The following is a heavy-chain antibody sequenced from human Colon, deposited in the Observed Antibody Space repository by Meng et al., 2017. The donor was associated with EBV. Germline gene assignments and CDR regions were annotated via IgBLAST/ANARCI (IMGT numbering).Heavy chain of an antibody. V-gene: IGHV4-34*01. J-gene: IGHJ5*02. CDR1: GGSFRDYY. D-gene: IGHD3-10*01. Sequence: QVQLQQWGDGLLKPSGTLSRSCAVYGGSFRDYYWTWIRHPPGKGLEWIGEIDHRGNTKYNPSLKSRVTISLDTSKKQFSLKVSSVTAADSAVYYCARRGPSGNFSPWSQGALVTVSS. CDR3: ARRGPSGNFSP. CDR2: IDHRGNT.